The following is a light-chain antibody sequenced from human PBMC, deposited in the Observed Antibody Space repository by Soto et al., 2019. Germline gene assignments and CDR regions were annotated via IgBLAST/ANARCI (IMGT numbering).Light chain of an antibody. CDR3: QQYSSFSRT. V-gene: IGKV1-5*01. CDR1: QTISSW. CDR2: DAS. J-gene: IGKJ1*01. Sequence: ITVTISPSALSASVEDRVRITCRASQTISSWLAWYQQKPGKAPKVMIYDASNLESGVPSRFSGSGSGTEFTLTISSLQPDDFATYYSQQYSSFSRTSGQGTKADI.